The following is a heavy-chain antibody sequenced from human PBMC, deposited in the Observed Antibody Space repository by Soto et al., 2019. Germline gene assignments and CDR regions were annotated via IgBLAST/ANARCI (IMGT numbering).Heavy chain of an antibody. J-gene: IGHJ4*02. CDR2: IYASGNT. Sequence: SETLSLTCTASGGSMSSYYWNWIRQPPGKGLESIGYIYASGNTDYNPSLKSRVTISLDTPKNQFSLKLSSVTAADTAVYYCARHPGYYDILTGYTTYYFDYWGQGILVTVSS. D-gene: IGHD3-9*01. CDR3: ARHPGYYDILTGYTTYYFDY. V-gene: IGHV4-59*08. CDR1: GGSMSSYY.